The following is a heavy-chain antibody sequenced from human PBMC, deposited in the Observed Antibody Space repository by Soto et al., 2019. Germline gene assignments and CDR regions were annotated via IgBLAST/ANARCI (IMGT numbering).Heavy chain of an antibody. CDR1: GFTFTSSA. CDR2: IVVGSGNT. Sequence: QMQLVQSGPEVKKPGTSVKVSCKASGFTFTSSAVQWVRQARGQRLEWIGWIVVGSGNTNYAQKFQERVTITRDMSTSPAYMELSSRRSGDTAVYYCAARIHLDDYGVDWYFDLWGRGTLVTVSS. CDR3: AARIHLDDYGVDWYFDL. D-gene: IGHD4-17*01. V-gene: IGHV1-58*01. J-gene: IGHJ2*01.